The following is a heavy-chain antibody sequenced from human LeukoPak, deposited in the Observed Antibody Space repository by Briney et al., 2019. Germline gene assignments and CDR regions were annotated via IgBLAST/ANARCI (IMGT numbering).Heavy chain of an antibody. V-gene: IGHV1-18*01. Sequence: ASVKVSCKASGYTFTSYGISWVRQAPGQGLEWMGWISAYNGNTNYAQKLQGRVTMTTDTSTSTAYMELRSLRSDDTAVYYCARISRMGMIVVAGEFDYWGQGTLVTVSS. J-gene: IGHJ4*02. CDR2: ISAYNGNT. CDR1: GYTFTSYG. CDR3: ARISRMGMIVVAGEFDY. D-gene: IGHD3-22*01.